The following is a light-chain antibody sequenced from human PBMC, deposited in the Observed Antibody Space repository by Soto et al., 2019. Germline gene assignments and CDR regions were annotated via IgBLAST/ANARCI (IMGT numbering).Light chain of an antibody. CDR1: QSISNY. CDR3: QQSMSNLGT. Sequence: DILMTQSPSSLSASIGERVTITCRASQSISNYFNWFQQKPGEAPKLLIYAASSLPSGVPSRFSGSGSGTDVTLTISSLQREDFATYYCQQSMSNLGTFGPGTKVDIK. J-gene: IGKJ3*01. V-gene: IGKV1-39*01. CDR2: AAS.